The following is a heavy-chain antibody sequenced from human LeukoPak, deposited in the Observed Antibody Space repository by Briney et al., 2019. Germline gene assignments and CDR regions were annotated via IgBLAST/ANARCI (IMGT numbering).Heavy chain of an antibody. CDR1: GCTFTNYW. CDR3: ARCRYYDSSGSTFDY. V-gene: IGHV5-51*01. J-gene: IGHJ4*02. D-gene: IGHD3-22*01. CDR2: IYPGDSDT. Sequence: GESLKISCKGSGCTFTNYWIGWVRQMPGKGLEWMGIIYPGDSDTRYSPSFQGQVTISADKSITTAYLQWSSLKASDTAMYYCARCRYYDSSGSTFDYWGQGTLVTVSS.